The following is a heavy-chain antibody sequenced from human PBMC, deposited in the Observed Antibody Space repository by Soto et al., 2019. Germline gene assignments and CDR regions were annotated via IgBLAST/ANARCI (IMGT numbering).Heavy chain of an antibody. V-gene: IGHV4-34*01. CDR2: INRSGST. J-gene: IGHJ6*02. CDR1: GVSFSGYY. CDR3: ARVPRGYSYGPGYYYYGMDV. D-gene: IGHD5-18*01. Sequence: PSETLSLTCAVYGVSFSGYYWSWIRQPPGKGLEWIGEINRSGSTNYNPSLKSRVTISVDTSKNQFFLKLSSVTAADTAVYYCARVPRGYSYGPGYYYYGMDVWGQGTTVTVSS.